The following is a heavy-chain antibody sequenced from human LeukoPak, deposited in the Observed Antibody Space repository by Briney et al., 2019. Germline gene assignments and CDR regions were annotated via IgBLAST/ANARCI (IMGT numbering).Heavy chain of an antibody. CDR2: IYYSGST. D-gene: IGHD2-15*01. CDR1: GGSISSYY. CDR3: ARTLGYCSGGSCYGGYFDY. Sequence: SETLSLTCTVSGGSISSYYWSWIRQPPGKGLEWIGYIYYSGSTNYNPSLKSRVTISVDTSKNQFPLKLSSVTAADTAVYYCARTLGYCSGGSCYGGYFDYWGQGTLVTVSS. V-gene: IGHV4-59*01. J-gene: IGHJ4*02.